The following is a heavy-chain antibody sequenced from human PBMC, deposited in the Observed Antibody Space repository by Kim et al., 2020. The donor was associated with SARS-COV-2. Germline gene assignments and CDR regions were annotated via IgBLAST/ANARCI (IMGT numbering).Heavy chain of an antibody. CDR1: GGSISSSSYY. D-gene: IGHD5-18*01. Sequence: SETLSLTCTVSGGSISSSSYYWGWIRQPPGKGLEWIGSIYYSGSTYYNPSLKSRVTISVDTSKNQFSLKLSSVTAADTAVYYCARLRRTLSYGYLYYFDYWGQGTLVTVSS. CDR2: IYYSGST. CDR3: ARLRRTLSYGYLYYFDY. V-gene: IGHV4-39*01. J-gene: IGHJ4*02.